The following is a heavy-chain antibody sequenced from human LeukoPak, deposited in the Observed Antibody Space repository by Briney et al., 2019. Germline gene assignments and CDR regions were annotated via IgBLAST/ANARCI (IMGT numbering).Heavy chain of an antibody. D-gene: IGHD5-24*01. V-gene: IGHV3-23*01. J-gene: IGHJ6*02. CDR1: GFTFSNFW. CDR3: AKILERELQYYYYGMDV. CDR2: ISTTGDRT. Sequence: GGSLRLSCTASGFTFSNFWMGWVRQAPGKGLESISSISTTGDRTYYADSVKGRFAISRDSSKNTLYLQMNSLRAEDTAVYYCAKILERELQYYYYGMDVWGQGTSVTVSS.